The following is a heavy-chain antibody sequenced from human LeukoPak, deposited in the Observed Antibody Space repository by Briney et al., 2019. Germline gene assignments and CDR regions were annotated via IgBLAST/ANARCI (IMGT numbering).Heavy chain of an antibody. CDR2: TRNKANSYTT. D-gene: IGHD2-15*01. J-gene: IGHJ5*02. CDR1: GFTFSDHY. Sequence: GGSLRLSCAASGFTFSDHYMDWVRQAPGKGLEWVGRTRNKANSYTTEYAASGKGRFTISRDDSKNSLYLQMNSLKPEDTAVYYCARESCSGGSCYSKGNWFDPWGQGTLVTVSS. V-gene: IGHV3-72*01. CDR3: ARESCSGGSCYSKGNWFDP.